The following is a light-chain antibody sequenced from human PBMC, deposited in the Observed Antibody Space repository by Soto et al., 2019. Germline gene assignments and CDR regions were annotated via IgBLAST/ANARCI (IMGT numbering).Light chain of an antibody. Sequence: EVVLTQSPGTLSLSSGERATLSCRASQSVINSYLAWYQQKPGQAPRLLLYGAYNRATGIPDRFSGGGSGTDFTLTISRLEPEDFAVYYCQQFSSYPLTFGGGTKVDIK. J-gene: IGKJ4*01. CDR2: GAY. V-gene: IGKV3-20*01. CDR3: QQFSSYPLT. CDR1: QSVINSY.